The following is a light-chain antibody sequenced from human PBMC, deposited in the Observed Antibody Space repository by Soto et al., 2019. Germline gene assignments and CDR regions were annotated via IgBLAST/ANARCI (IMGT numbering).Light chain of an antibody. J-gene: IGKJ4*01. V-gene: IGKV3-20*01. CDR1: QSVDSSF. CDR3: QQYYSIPPT. Sequence: EIVLTQSPGTLSLSPGERATLSCRASQSVDSSFLGRYQQKPGQSPRLLIYAASSRASGIPDRFSGSGSGTDFTLTISSLQAEDVAAYYCQQYYSIPPTFGGGTKVDIK. CDR2: AAS.